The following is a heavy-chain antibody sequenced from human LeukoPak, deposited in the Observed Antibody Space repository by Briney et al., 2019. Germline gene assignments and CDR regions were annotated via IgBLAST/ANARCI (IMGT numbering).Heavy chain of an antibody. J-gene: IGHJ4*02. V-gene: IGHV4-39*07. CDR2: NYYSGST. D-gene: IGHD1-26*01. Sequence: SETLSLTCTVSGGSISSSSYYWGWIRQPPGKGLEWIGSNYYSGSTYYNPSLKSRVTISEDTSKTQFSLKLSSVTAADPAVYYCARGPQLLFDLWGQGTLVTVSS. CDR1: GGSISSSSYY. CDR3: ARGPQLLFDL.